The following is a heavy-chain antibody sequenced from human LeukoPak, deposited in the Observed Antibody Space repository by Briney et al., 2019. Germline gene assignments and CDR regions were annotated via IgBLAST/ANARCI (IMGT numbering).Heavy chain of an antibody. Sequence: SETLSLTCTVSGGSISNNYWSWIRQPPGKGLEWIGYIYNSGSTNYNPSLKSRVTISGDTSTNQFSLKLNSVTAADTAVYYCARLDSGVYGDYVLHYFDYWGQGTLVTVSS. V-gene: IGHV4-59*01. CDR1: GGSISNNY. CDR3: ARLDSGVYGDYVLHYFDY. D-gene: IGHD4-17*01. J-gene: IGHJ4*02. CDR2: IYNSGST.